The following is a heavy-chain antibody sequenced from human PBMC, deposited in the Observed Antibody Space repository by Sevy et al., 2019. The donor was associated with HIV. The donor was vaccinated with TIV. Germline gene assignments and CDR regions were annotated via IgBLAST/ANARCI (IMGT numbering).Heavy chain of an antibody. Sequence: GGSLRLSCAASGFTFSKYSMSWVRQPPGKGLEWVSTLSFGCGEINYANSGKGRFTISRDNSKNSVYLQMNNLRPEDTAVYYCAREGCTKPHDYWGQGTLVTVSS. D-gene: IGHD2-8*01. CDR2: LSFGCGEI. CDR1: GFTFSKYS. V-gene: IGHV3-23*01. CDR3: AREGCTKPHDY. J-gene: IGHJ4*02.